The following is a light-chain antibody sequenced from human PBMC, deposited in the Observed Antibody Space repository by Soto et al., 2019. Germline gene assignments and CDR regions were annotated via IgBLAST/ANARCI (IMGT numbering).Light chain of an antibody. CDR1: QSVTSN. CDR2: GTS. Sequence: EIVMTQSPVTLSVSPEERATLSCRASQSVTSNLAWYQQKPGQAPRLLIYGTSSRATGIPDRFSGSGSGTDFTLTISRLEPEDFAVYYCQQYDNLSWTFGQGTKVDIK. CDR3: QQYDNLSWT. J-gene: IGKJ1*01. V-gene: IGKV3-20*01.